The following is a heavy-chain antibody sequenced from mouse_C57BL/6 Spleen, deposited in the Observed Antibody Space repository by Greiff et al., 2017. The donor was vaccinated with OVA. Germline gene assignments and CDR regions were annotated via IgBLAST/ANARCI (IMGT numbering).Heavy chain of an antibody. CDR1: GYTFTDYY. CDR2: INPNNGGT. J-gene: IGHJ2*01. CDR3: ARGETYYSNYFYYFDY. D-gene: IGHD2-5*01. V-gene: IGHV1-26*01. Sequence: EVQLQQSGPELVKPGASVKISCKASGYTFTDYYMNWVKQSHGKSLEWIGDINPNNGGTSYNQKFKGKATLTVDKSSSTAYMELRRLTSEDSAVYYCARGETYYSNYFYYFDYWGQGTTLTVSS.